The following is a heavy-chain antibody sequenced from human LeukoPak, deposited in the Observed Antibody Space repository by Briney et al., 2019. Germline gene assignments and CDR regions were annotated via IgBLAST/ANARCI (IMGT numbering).Heavy chain of an antibody. J-gene: IGHJ6*03. CDR2: IYSSGGT. Sequence: PSETLSLTCAVYGGSFSGYYWSWIRQPAGAGLEWIGRIYSSGGTYYNPSLKSRVTVSIDTSRNQFSLNLSSVTAADTAVYYCARGGADAYDVYYLDVWGTGTTVTVSS. D-gene: IGHD5-12*01. CDR1: GGSFSGYY. CDR3: ARGGADAYDVYYLDV. V-gene: IGHV4-59*10.